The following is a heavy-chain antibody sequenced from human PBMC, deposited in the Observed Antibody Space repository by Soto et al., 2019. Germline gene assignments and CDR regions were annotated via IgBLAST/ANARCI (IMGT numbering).Heavy chain of an antibody. CDR2: INPSGGST. CDR3: ARDILDSSSSSVYYYYGMDV. V-gene: IGHV1-46*01. D-gene: IGHD6-6*01. Sequence: ASVKVSCKASGYTFTSYYMHWVRQAPGQGLEWMGIINPSGGSTSYAQKFQGRVTMTRDTCTSTVYMGLSSLRSEDTAVYYCARDILDSSSSSVYYYYGMDVWGQGTTVTVSS. CDR1: GYTFTSYY. J-gene: IGHJ6*02.